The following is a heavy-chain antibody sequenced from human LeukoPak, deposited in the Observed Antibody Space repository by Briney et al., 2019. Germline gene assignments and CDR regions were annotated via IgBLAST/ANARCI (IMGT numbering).Heavy chain of an antibody. CDR2: IKQDGSEK. V-gene: IGHV3-7*01. Sequence: RTGGSLRLSCAASGFTFSSYWMSWVRQAPGKGLEWVANIKQDGSEKYYVDSVKGRFTISRDNSKNTLYLQMNSLRAEDTAVYYCARDRVDTDPKPHAFDIWGQGTMVTVSS. CDR3: ARDRVDTDPKPHAFDI. D-gene: IGHD5-18*01. CDR1: GFTFSSYW. J-gene: IGHJ3*02.